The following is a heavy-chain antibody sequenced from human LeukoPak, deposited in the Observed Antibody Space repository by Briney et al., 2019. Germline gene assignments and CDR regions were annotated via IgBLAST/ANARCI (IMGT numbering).Heavy chain of an antibody. D-gene: IGHD3-16*02. CDR1: GGSFSGYY. CDR3: ARRDYVWGSYRSLNY. J-gene: IGHJ4*02. Sequence: PSETLSLTCAVYGGSFSGYYWSWIRQPPGKGLEWIGEINHSGSTKTHPSLKSRVTISVDTSKNQFSLKLSSVTAADTAVYYCARRDYVWGSYRSLNYWGQGTLVTVSS. CDR2: INHSGST. V-gene: IGHV4-34*01.